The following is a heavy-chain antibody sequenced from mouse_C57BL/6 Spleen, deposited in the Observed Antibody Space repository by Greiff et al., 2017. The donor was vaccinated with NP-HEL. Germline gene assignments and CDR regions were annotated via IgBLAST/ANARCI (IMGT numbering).Heavy chain of an antibody. D-gene: IGHD4-1*02. CDR1: GYTFTSYW. CDR3: ARPTGPWFAY. J-gene: IGHJ3*01. Sequence: VQLQQPGAELVMPGASVKLSCKASGYTFTSYWMHWVKQRPGQGLEWIGEIDPSDSYTNYNQKFKGKSTLTVDKSSSTAYMQLSSLTSEDSAVYYCARPTGPWFAYWGQGTLVTVSA. V-gene: IGHV1-69*01. CDR2: IDPSDSYT.